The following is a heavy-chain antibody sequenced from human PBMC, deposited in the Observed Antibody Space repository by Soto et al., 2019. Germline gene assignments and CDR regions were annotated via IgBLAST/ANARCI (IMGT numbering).Heavy chain of an antibody. V-gene: IGHV3-66*01. CDR2: LYSDDETYGGDT. CDR1: ELTVSDHF. J-gene: IGHJ5*02. CDR3: ARDAWAATPSGRGFDP. Sequence: EVQMVESGGGLVPPGGSLRLSYAASELTVSDHFMSWVRPAPGKGLEWVSVLYSDDETYGGDTYYAASVKGRFTTSRDHSKNALYPQMNTLAPEDTAVYYCARDAWAATPSGRGFDPWGQGTLVTVSS. D-gene: IGHD2-15*01.